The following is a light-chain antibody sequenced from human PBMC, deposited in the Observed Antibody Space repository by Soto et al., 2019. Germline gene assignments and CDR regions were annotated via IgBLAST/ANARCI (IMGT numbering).Light chain of an antibody. CDR2: EVT. CDR1: SSDVGGYNY. CDR3: SSYAASNNFYFV. Sequence: QSALTQPPSASGSPGQSVTISCTGTSSDVGGYNYVSWYQQYPGRAPKLMIYEVTKSPSGVPDRFSGSKSGNTASLTVSGLQAEDEADYYCSSYAASNNFYFVFGGGTKLTVL. J-gene: IGLJ3*02. V-gene: IGLV2-8*01.